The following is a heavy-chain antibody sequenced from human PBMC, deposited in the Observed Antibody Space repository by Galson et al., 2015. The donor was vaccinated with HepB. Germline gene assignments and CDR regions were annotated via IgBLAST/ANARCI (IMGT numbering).Heavy chain of an antibody. Sequence: SVKVSCKASGGTFSSYAISWVRQAPGQGLEWMGGIIPIFGTANYAQKFQGRVTITADKSTSTAYMELSSLRSEDTAVYYCARDRYYPYGDGMDVWGQGTTVTVSS. CDR2: IIPIFGTA. V-gene: IGHV1-69*06. J-gene: IGHJ6*02. CDR1: GGTFSSYA. CDR3: ARDRYYPYGDGMDV. D-gene: IGHD3-10*01.